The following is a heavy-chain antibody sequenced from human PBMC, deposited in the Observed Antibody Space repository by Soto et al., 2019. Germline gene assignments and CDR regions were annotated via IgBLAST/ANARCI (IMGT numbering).Heavy chain of an antibody. CDR3: AREGSNNSLDT. CDR1: GVSISIGGYS. D-gene: IGHD4-4*01. Sequence: SETXSLTCSFSGVSISIGGYSWSWIRQPPGKGLEWIGYIYHSGSTYYNPSLKSRLTISLDRSKNQFSLKLSSVTAADKAVYYCAREGSNNSLDTWGQGTLVTVSS. CDR2: IYHSGST. J-gene: IGHJ5*02. V-gene: IGHV4-30-2*01.